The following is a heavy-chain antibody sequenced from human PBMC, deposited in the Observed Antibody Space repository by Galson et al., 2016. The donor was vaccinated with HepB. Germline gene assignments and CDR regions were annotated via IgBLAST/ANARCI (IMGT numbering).Heavy chain of an antibody. CDR3: AKEPAAYSSDWFFHH. Sequence: SLRLSCAASGFTFSDYGMQWVRQAPGKGLEWLGVIAHDGSITYYADSVRGRFTISRDNYKHTMDLQMSSLRAEDSAVYSCAKEPAAYSSDWFFHHWGQGALVTVSS. D-gene: IGHD6-19*01. J-gene: IGHJ1*01. CDR1: GFTFSDYG. CDR2: IAHDGSIT. V-gene: IGHV3-30*18.